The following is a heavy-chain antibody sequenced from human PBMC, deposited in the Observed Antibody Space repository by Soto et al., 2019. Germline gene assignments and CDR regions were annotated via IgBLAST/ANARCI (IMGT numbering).Heavy chain of an antibody. Sequence: SLRLPSAASAVTVSCNYMSCVRQVPGKGLEWVSFIYRGGTTYYADTLKARVSISIHTSKSTLYLQLYRLSGEDTAVYYCARGNRQLVRSCLRANGFDLWGQGTMVTV. CDR2: IYRGGTT. V-gene: IGHV3-53*04. CDR3: ARGNRQLVRSCLRANGFDL. J-gene: IGHJ3*01. D-gene: IGHD1-1*01. CDR1: AVTVSCNY.